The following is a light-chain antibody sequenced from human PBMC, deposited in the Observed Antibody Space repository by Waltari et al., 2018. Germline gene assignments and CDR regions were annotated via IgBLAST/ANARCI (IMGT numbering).Light chain of an antibody. CDR2: QDT. V-gene: IGLV3-1*01. CDR3: LAWDSSTAWV. Sequence: SYELTQPPSVSVSPGQTASITCSGDKLGDKYASWYQQKPGQSPVLVIYQDTKRPSGIPERFSGSNSGNTATLTISGTQGIDEADYYCLAWDSSTAWVFGGGTKLTVL. CDR1: KLGDKY. J-gene: IGLJ3*02.